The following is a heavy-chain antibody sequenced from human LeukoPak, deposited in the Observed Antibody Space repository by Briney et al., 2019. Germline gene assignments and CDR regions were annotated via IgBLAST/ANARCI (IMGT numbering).Heavy chain of an antibody. CDR3: ARGEIVVVPGYFDY. CDR1: GFTFSSYS. Sequence: GGSLRLSCAASGFTFSSYSMNWVRQAPGQGLEWVSYISSSSTIYYADSVKGRFTISRDNAKNSLYLQMNSLRAEDTAVYYCARGEIVVVPGYFDYWGQGTLVTVSS. V-gene: IGHV3-48*01. CDR2: ISSSSTI. D-gene: IGHD2-2*01. J-gene: IGHJ4*02.